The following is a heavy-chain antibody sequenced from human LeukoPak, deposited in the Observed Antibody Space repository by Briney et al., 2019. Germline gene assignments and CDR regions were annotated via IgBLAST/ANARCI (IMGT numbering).Heavy chain of an antibody. V-gene: IGHV4-30-4*08. CDR2: IYYSGST. Sequence: PSQTLSLTCTVSGGSISRGDYYWSWIRQPPGKGLEWIGYIYYSGSTYYNPSLNSRVTISVDTSKNQFSLKLSSVTAADTAVYYCARDRWVQKSAVVVPTASFDYWGQGTLVTVSS. CDR3: ARDRWVQKSAVVVPTASFDY. J-gene: IGHJ4*02. CDR1: GGSISRGDYY. D-gene: IGHD2-2*01.